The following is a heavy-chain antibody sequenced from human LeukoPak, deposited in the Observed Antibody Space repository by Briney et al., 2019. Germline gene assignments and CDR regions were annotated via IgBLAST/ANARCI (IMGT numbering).Heavy chain of an antibody. CDR1: GFTFSSYA. CDR2: ISGSGGSS. V-gene: IGHV3-23*01. J-gene: IGHJ4*02. D-gene: IGHD4/OR15-4a*01. Sequence: PGGSLRLSCAASGFTFSSYAMSWVRQAPGKGLEWVSAISGSGGSSYYADSVKGRFTISRDNSKNTLYLQMNSLRAEDTAVYYCARRAGAYSHPYDYWGQGTLVTVSS. CDR3: ARRAGAYSHPYDY.